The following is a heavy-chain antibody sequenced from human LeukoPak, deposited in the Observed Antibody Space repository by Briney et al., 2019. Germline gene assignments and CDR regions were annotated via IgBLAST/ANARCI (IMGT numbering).Heavy chain of an antibody. Sequence: GGSLRLSCAASGFTFSAHWMTRVRQAPGKGLEWVANIKEDGSEKNHGDSVKGRFTISRDNAKNSLYLQMNSLRGEDTAVYYCARLRYSDYWGQGTLVTVSS. CDR3: ARLRYSDY. CDR1: GFTFSAHW. J-gene: IGHJ4*02. V-gene: IGHV3-7*01. CDR2: IKEDGSEK. D-gene: IGHD1-26*01.